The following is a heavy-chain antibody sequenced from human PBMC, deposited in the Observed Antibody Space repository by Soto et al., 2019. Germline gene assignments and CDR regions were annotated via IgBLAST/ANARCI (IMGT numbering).Heavy chain of an antibody. Sequence: SSETLSLTCSVSGADINTYSWTWIRQPAGKGLEWIGRMYTSASINYNPSLKGRVTLSVDTSTNQVSLRLASVTAADTAIYYCARDREAGYNFYYGMDVWGQGTTVTVSS. V-gene: IGHV4-4*07. CDR1: GADINTYS. J-gene: IGHJ6*02. CDR2: MYTSASI. D-gene: IGHD6-19*01. CDR3: ARDREAGYNFYYGMDV.